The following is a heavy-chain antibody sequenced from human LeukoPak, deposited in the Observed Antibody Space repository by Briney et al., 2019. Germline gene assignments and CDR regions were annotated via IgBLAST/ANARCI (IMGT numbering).Heavy chain of an antibody. D-gene: IGHD6-25*01. CDR1: GGSFSGYY. Sequence: TASETLSLTCAVYGGSFSGYYWSWIRQPPGKGLEWIGEINHSGSTNYNPSLKGRVTISVDTSKNQFSLKLSSVTAADTAVYYCARDPRSGAYMDVWGKGTTVTVSS. CDR2: INHSGST. CDR3: ARDPRSGAYMDV. J-gene: IGHJ6*03. V-gene: IGHV4-34*01.